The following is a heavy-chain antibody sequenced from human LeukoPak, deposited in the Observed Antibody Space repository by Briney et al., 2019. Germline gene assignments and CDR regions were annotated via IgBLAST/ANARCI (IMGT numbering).Heavy chain of an antibody. D-gene: IGHD7-27*01. Sequence: VASVKVSCKASGYTFTNYDINWVRQATGQGLEWMGWMSPNSGDTGYAQKFQGRVTMTSDSSISTAYMELSSLRSEDTAIYYCVRTPPNWGFDYWGQGTLVTVSS. CDR3: VRTPPNWGFDY. J-gene: IGHJ4*02. CDR1: GYTFTNYD. V-gene: IGHV1-8*01. CDR2: MSPNSGDT.